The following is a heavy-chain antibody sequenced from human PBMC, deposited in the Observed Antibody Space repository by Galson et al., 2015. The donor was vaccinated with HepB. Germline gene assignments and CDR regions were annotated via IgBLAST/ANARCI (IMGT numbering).Heavy chain of an antibody. CDR3: VRVGITIPREGAFDI. CDR1: GGTFSSYA. D-gene: IGHD3-3*01. CDR2: IIPILGTA. V-gene: IGHV1-69*13. Sequence: SVKVSCKASGGTFSSYAISWVRQAPGQGLEWMGGIIPILGTANYAQKFQGRVTITADESTSTAYMELSSLRSEDTAVYYCVRVGITIPREGAFDIWGQGTMVTVSS. J-gene: IGHJ3*02.